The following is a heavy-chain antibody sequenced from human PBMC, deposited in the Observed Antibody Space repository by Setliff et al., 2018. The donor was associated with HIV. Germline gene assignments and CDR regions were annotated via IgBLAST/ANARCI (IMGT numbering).Heavy chain of an antibody. Sequence: LSLTCAVSGGSISSNKWWSWVRQPPGKGLEWIGEIYQSGHTNYSPPLESRVTISVDESKNQFSLNLTSVTAADTAVYYCARSKTFYDFWGGYYTHGAFKIWGLGTMVTVSS. CDR1: GGSISSNKW. CDR3: ARSKTFYDFWGGYYTHGAFKI. J-gene: IGHJ3*02. D-gene: IGHD3-3*01. V-gene: IGHV4-4*02. CDR2: IYQSGHT.